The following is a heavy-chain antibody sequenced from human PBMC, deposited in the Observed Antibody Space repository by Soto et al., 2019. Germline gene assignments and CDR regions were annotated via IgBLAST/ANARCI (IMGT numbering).Heavy chain of an antibody. CDR2: ISSRSGGTT. J-gene: IGHJ3*01. CDR1: GFSFSNYA. D-gene: IGHD3-22*01. V-gene: IGHV3-23*01. CDR3: AKYFYDSADSRGAYDV. Sequence: VQLLASGGGLVQPGGSLSVSCTASGFSFSNYAMTWVRQAPGKGLEWVSAISSRSGGTTYYADSVKGRFTTSRDNSKNTLSLQMSSLRAEDTAVYYCAKYFYDSADSRGAYDVWGQGTMVSVSS.